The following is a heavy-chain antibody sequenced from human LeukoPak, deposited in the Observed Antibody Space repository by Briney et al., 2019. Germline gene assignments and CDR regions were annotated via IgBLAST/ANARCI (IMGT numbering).Heavy chain of an antibody. Sequence: ASVKVSCKASGYTFIGHYMHWVRQAPGQGLEWMGWINSNSGGTKYAQKFQGSVIMTRDTSIGTAYMELSRLKSDDTAVYYCARGRIHSWSDAFDIWGRGTTATVSS. J-gene: IGHJ3*02. CDR1: GYTFIGHY. CDR2: INSNSGGT. D-gene: IGHD5-18*01. CDR3: ARGRIHSWSDAFDI. V-gene: IGHV1-2*02.